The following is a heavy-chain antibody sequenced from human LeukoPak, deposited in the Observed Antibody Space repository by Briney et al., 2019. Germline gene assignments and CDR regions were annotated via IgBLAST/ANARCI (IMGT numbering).Heavy chain of an antibody. Sequence: PGGSLRLSCAASGLTFSSYSMNWVRQAPGKGLEWVSSISSSSSYIYYADSVKGRLTISRDNAKNSLYLQMNSLRAEDTTVYYCARAHREANYYDSSGYYLKPYYFDYWGQGTLVTVSS. CDR2: ISSSSSYI. CDR1: GLTFSSYS. D-gene: IGHD3-22*01. CDR3: ARAHREANYYDSSGYYLKPYYFDY. V-gene: IGHV3-21*01. J-gene: IGHJ4*02.